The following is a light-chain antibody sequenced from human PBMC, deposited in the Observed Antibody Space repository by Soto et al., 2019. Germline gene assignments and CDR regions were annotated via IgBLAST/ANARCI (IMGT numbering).Light chain of an antibody. V-gene: IGKV3-15*01. Sequence: EIVMTQSPATLSVSPGERATLSCRASQSVSSNSAWYQQKPGQAPRLLIYGASTRATGIPARFSGSGSGTEFTLTISSLQSEDFAFYYCQQYNNWPWTFGQGTKVDIK. CDR2: GAS. CDR1: QSVSSN. CDR3: QQYNNWPWT. J-gene: IGKJ1*01.